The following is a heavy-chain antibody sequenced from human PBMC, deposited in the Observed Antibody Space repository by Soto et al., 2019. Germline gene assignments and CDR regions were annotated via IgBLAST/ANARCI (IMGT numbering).Heavy chain of an antibody. CDR2: IYYSGST. V-gene: IGHV4-31*03. D-gene: IGHD2-21*02. CDR3: ARVCGGDCHYGMDV. CDR1: GGSISSGGYY. J-gene: IGHJ6*02. Sequence: QVQLQESGPGLVKPSQTLSLTCTVSGGSISSGGYYWSWIRQHPGKGLEWIGYIYYSGSTYYNPSLKSRVTTXVXTXXNQFSLKLSSVTAADTAVYYCARVCGGDCHYGMDVWGQGPPVTVSS.